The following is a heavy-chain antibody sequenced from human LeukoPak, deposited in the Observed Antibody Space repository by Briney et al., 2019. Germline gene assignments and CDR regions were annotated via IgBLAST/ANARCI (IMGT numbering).Heavy chain of an antibody. CDR1: GGSISSYY. CDR2: IYTSGST. V-gene: IGHV4-4*09. CDR3: ARVTRSSSWARDYYYYMDV. J-gene: IGHJ6*03. Sequence: SETLSLTCTVSGGSISSYYWSWIRQPPGKGLEWIGYIYTSGSTNYNPSLKSRVTISVDTSKNQFSLKLSSVTAADTAVYYCARVTRSSSWARDYYYYMDVWGKGTTVTVSS. D-gene: IGHD6-6*01.